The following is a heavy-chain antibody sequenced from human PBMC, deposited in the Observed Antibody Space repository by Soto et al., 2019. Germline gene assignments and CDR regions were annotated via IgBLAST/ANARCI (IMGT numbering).Heavy chain of an antibody. CDR1: GFTFSSYG. D-gene: IGHD2-2*03. CDR3: AKSLRWMFRSPPFDP. Sequence: QVQLVESGGGVVQPGRSLRLSCAASGFTFSSYGMHWVRQAPGKGLEWVAVISYDGSNKYYADSVKGRFTISRDNSKNTLYLQMNSLRAEDTAVDYCAKSLRWMFRSPPFDPWGQGTLVTVSS. V-gene: IGHV3-30*18. J-gene: IGHJ5*02. CDR2: ISYDGSNK.